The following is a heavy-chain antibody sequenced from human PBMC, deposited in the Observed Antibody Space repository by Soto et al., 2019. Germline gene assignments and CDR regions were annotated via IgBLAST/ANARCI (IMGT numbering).Heavy chain of an antibody. J-gene: IGHJ4*02. CDR3: ARRKRYCDTINCYLFDY. CDR1: GYSLAGYW. V-gene: IGHV5-10-1*01. CDR2: IDPSDSQT. D-gene: IGHD2-15*01. Sequence: PGESLKISCKGSGYSLAGYWITWVRQKPGKGLEWMGRIDPSDSQTYYSPSFRGHVTISADKSIDTAYLQWSSLKASDTAMYYCARRKRYCDTINCYLFDYWGQGTLVTVSS.